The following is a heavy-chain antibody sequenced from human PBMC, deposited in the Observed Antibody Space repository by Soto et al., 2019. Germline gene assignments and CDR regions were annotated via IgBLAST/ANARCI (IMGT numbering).Heavy chain of an antibody. CDR1: GFTFSSYA. Sequence: QVQLVESGGGVVQPGRSLRLSCAASGFTFSSYAMQWVRQAPGKGLEWVAVTSYDGSNKDYADSVKGRFTISRDNSKNTLYLQMNSLRAEDTAVYYCARVGYSGTWGFYYYYGMDVWGQGTTVTVSS. CDR3: ARVGYSGTWGFYYYYGMDV. D-gene: IGHD1-26*01. V-gene: IGHV3-30-3*01. CDR2: TSYDGSNK. J-gene: IGHJ6*02.